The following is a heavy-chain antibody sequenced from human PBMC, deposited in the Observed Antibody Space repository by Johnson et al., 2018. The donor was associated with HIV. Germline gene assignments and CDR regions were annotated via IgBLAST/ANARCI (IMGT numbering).Heavy chain of an antibody. D-gene: IGHD6-13*01. Sequence: VQLVESGGGLVQPGRSLRLSCAASGFTFDDYAMHWVRQAPGKGLERVSGINSDGSSTRYADSVKGRFTISRDNANNTLYLQRNSLRAEDTAVYYCARVGSSRGRNAFDIWGQGTMVTVAS. J-gene: IGHJ3*02. CDR1: GFTFDDYA. V-gene: IGHV3-9*01. CDR3: ARVGSSRGRNAFDI. CDR2: INSDGSST.